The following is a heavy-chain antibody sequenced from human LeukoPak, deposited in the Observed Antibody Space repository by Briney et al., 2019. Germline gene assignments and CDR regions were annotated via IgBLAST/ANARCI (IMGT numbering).Heavy chain of an antibody. J-gene: IGHJ4*02. D-gene: IGHD1-26*01. CDR2: ITWDGGRT. CDR1: GFTFDDYG. Sequence: GGSRRLCGAASGFTFDDYGMHWVRQAPGKGLEWVSLITWDGGRTYYADSVKGRFTISRDNSKNSLYLHMNSLRPEDTALYYCVKGGSYYGYFDYWGQGTLVTVSS. CDR3: VKGGSYYGYFDY. V-gene: IGHV3-43D*04.